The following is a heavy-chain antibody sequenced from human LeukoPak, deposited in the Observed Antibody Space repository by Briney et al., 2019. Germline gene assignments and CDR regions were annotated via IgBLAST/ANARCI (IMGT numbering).Heavy chain of an antibody. J-gene: IGHJ3*02. D-gene: IGHD6-19*01. CDR3: TRDKQAGTDAFDI. CDR2: IRSKAYGGTT. Sequence: GGSLRLSCTASGFTFGDYAMSWFRQAPGKGVEWVGFIRSKAYGGTTEYAASVKGRFTISRDDSKSIAYLQMNSLKTEDTAVYYCTRDKQAGTDAFDIWGQGTMVTVSS. CDR1: GFTFGDYA. V-gene: IGHV3-49*03.